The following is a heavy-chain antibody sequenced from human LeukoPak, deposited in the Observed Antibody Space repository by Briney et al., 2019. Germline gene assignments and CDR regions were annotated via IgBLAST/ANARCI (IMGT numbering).Heavy chain of an antibody. J-gene: IGHJ1*01. CDR1: GGSIRSTSYY. CDR3: ARDMGWLQPLEYFQH. CDR2: IYHSGST. Sequence: PSETLSLTCTVSGGSIRSTSYYWGWIRQPPGRGLEWIGSIYHSGSTYHNPSLKSRVTISVDTSKNQFSLKLSSVTAADTAVYYCARDMGWLQPLEYFQHWGQGTLVTVSS. V-gene: IGHV4-39*07. D-gene: IGHD5-24*01.